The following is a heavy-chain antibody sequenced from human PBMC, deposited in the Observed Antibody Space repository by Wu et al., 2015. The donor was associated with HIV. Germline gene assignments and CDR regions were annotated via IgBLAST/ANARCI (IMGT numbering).Heavy chain of an antibody. J-gene: IGHJ4*02. CDR3: ARTVISATGSPYYFDN. V-gene: IGHV1-69*01. D-gene: IGHD6-13*01. Sequence: FQGRVTITADESTSTAYMELSSLRSEDTAVYYCARTVISATGSPYYFDNWGQGTLVIVSS.